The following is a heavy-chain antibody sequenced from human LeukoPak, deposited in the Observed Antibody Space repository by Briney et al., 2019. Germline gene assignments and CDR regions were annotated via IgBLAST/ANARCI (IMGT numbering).Heavy chain of an antibody. CDR2: ISGSGGST. Sequence: GSLRLSCAASGFTFSSYAMSWVRQAPGKGLEWVSAISGSGGSTYYADSVKGRFTISRDNSKNTLYLQMNSLRAEDTAVYYCAKDLLRYFDWLSLFDPWGQGTLVTVSS. D-gene: IGHD3-9*01. J-gene: IGHJ5*02. CDR3: AKDLLRYFDWLSLFDP. V-gene: IGHV3-23*01. CDR1: GFTFSSYA.